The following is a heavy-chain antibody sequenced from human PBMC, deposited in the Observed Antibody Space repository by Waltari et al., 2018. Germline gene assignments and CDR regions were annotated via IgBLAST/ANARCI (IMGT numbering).Heavy chain of an antibody. CDR3: ARDRPTRFLEWLPSDYYGMDV. CDR2: IYHSGST. Sequence: QVQLQESGPGLVKPSETLSLTCAVSGYSISSGYYWGWIRQPPGQGLGWIGSIYHSGSTYYNPSLKSRVTISVDTSKNQFSLKLSSVTAADTAVYYWARDRPTRFLEWLPSDYYGMDVWGQGTTVTVSS. CDR1: GYSISSGYY. D-gene: IGHD3-3*01. J-gene: IGHJ6*02. V-gene: IGHV4-38-2*02.